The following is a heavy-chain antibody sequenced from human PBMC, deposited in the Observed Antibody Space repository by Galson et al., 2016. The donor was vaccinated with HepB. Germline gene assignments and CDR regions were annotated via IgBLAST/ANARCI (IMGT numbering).Heavy chain of an antibody. J-gene: IGHJ4*02. CDR3: AKAVGGSSVSLPDY. Sequence: SLRLSCAASGFTFSSYAMSWVRQAPGKGLEWVAAISGSGGGTYYADSVKGRFTISRDNSKNTLYLQMNSLRAEDTAVYYCAKAVGGSSVSLPDYWGQGALVTVSS. CDR1: GFTFSSYA. CDR2: ISGSGGGT. D-gene: IGHD1-26*01. V-gene: IGHV3-23*01.